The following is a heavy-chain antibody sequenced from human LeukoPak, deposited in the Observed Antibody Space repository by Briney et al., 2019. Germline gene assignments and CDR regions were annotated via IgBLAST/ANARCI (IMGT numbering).Heavy chain of an antibody. CDR3: ARVSVYYYDSSGYKTDPSGYFDL. CDR1: GFTFSSYW. J-gene: IGHJ2*01. Sequence: GGSLRLSCAASGFTFSSYWMHWVRQAPGKGLVWVSRINSDGSSTSYADSVKGRFTISRDNAKNTLYLQMNSLRAEDTAVYYCARVSVYYYDSSGYKTDPSGYFDLWGRGTLVTVSS. CDR2: INSDGSST. V-gene: IGHV3-74*01. D-gene: IGHD3-22*01.